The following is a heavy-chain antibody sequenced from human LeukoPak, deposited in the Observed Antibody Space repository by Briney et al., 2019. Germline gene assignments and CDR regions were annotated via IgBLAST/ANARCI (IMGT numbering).Heavy chain of an antibody. D-gene: IGHD6-13*01. Sequence: GGSLRLSCAASGFTFSSYGMNWVRQAPGKGLEWVSGISPSGGTTYYTDSVKGRFTISRDNSKHTVSLQMNSLKTEDTAVYYCTRGSLRPAAEGRTIAAARTDYWGQGTLVTVSS. CDR3: TRGSLRPAAEGRTIAAARTDY. V-gene: IGHV3-23*01. CDR2: ISPSGGTT. CDR1: GFTFSSYG. J-gene: IGHJ4*02.